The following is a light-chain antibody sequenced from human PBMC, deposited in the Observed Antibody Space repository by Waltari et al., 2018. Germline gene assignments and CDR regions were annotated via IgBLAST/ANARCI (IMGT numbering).Light chain of an antibody. CDR3: IAWDSSLSAGV. CDR1: SSNVGNNY. CDR2: DNK. J-gene: IGLJ3*02. Sequence: QSVLTQPPSVSAAPGQKVTISCSGSSSNVGNNYVSWYQQIPGAAPKLLIYDNKRRPSGIPDRCPASKSATSATLGITGLQSGDEADYYCIAWDSSLSAGVFGGGTKLTVL. V-gene: IGLV1-51*01.